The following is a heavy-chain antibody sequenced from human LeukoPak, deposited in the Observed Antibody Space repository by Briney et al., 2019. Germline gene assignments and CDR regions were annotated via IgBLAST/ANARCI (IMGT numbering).Heavy chain of an antibody. CDR2: IYTSGST. CDR1: GGSFSGYY. D-gene: IGHD5-18*01. CDR3: ARVGDSYGQFDC. J-gene: IGHJ4*02. V-gene: IGHV4-59*10. Sequence: SETLSLTCAVYGGSFSGYYWSWIRQPAGKGLEWIGRIYTSGSTNYNPSLKSRVTMSVDTSKNQFSLKLSSVTAADTAVYYCARVGDSYGQFDCWGQGTLVTVSS.